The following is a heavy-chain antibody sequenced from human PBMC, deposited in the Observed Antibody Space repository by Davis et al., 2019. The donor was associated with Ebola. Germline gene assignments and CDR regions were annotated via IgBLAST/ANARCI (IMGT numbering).Heavy chain of an antibody. J-gene: IGHJ5*02. CDR2: TYSAGST. CDR1: GLSVSNIY. D-gene: IGHD3-10*01. CDR3: ARVHRSWAFGEGKWFDP. Sequence: GESLKISCVVSGLSVSNIYMTWVRQAPGKGLEWVSLTYSAGSTNYADSVKGRFIISKDKSTNTLNLQMNSLRVEDTAVHFCARVHRSWAFGEGKWFDPWGQGTRVTVSS. V-gene: IGHV3-53*01.